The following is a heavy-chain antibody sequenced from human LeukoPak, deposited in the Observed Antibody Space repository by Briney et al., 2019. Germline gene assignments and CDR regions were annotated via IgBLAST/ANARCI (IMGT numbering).Heavy chain of an antibody. CDR3: ARSKFGYSGYDRSDAFDI. D-gene: IGHD5-12*01. CDR1: GYTFISYD. V-gene: IGHV1-2*02. Sequence: ASVKVSCKASGYTFISYDINWVRHAPGQGLEWMGWINPNSGGTNYAQKFQGRVTMTRDTSISTAYMELSRLRSDDTAVYYCARSKFGYSGYDRSDAFDIWGQGTMVTVSS. J-gene: IGHJ3*02. CDR2: INPNSGGT.